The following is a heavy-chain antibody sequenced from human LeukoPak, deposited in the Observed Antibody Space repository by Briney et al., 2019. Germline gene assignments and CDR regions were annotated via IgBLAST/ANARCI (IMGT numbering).Heavy chain of an antibody. Sequence: SETLSLTCAVYGGSFSGYYWSWIRQPPGKGLEWIGEINHSGSTNYNPSLKSRVTISVDTSKNQFSLKLSSVTAADTAVYYCASGFYGVNWFDPWGQGTLVTVSS. CDR3: ASGFYGVNWFDP. J-gene: IGHJ5*02. CDR2: INHSGST. D-gene: IGHD4-17*01. CDR1: GGSFSGYY. V-gene: IGHV4-34*01.